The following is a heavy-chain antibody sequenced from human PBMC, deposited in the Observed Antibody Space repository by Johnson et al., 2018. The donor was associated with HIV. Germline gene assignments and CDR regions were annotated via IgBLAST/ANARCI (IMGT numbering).Heavy chain of an antibody. J-gene: IGHJ3*02. CDR3: AKGIGYSSSFDAFDM. Sequence: QVQLVESGGGLVQPGGSLRLSCAASGFTFSDYYMSWIRQAPGKGLEWVSYISSSGSTIYYADSVKGRFIISRDNVKKSLYLQMNNLRAEDTALYYCAKGIGYSSSFDAFDMWGQGTLVTVSS. CDR1: GFTFSDYY. V-gene: IGHV3-11*01. D-gene: IGHD6-13*01. CDR2: ISSSGSTI.